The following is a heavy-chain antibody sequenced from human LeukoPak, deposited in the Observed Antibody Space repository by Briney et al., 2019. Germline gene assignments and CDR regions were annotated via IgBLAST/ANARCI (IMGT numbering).Heavy chain of an antibody. CDR2: IIPILGIT. V-gene: IGHV1-69*04. CDR3: ARGFGSSTSYVSDFDF. J-gene: IGHJ4*01. Sequence: SVKVSCKASGGTFSSYGVSWVRQAPGQGLEWMGRIIPILGITNYAQKFQGRVTITADKSTSTAYMELSSLRSQDTAVYFCARGFGSSTSYVSDFDFWGHGTLVTVSS. CDR1: GGTFSSYG. D-gene: IGHD3-16*01.